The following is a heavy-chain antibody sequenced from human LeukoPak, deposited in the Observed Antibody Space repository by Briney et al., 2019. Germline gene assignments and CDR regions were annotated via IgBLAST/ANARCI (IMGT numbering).Heavy chain of an antibody. CDR1: GDSISGSSYY. J-gene: IGHJ4*02. Sequence: PSETLSLTCTVSGDSISGSSYYWGWIRQPPGKGLEWIGSIYYSGSTNYNPSLKSRVTISVDTSKNQFSLKLSSVTAADTAVYYCARAGFGATITSEYWGQGTLVTVSS. V-gene: IGHV4-39*07. CDR3: ARAGFGATITSEY. CDR2: IYYSGST. D-gene: IGHD5-24*01.